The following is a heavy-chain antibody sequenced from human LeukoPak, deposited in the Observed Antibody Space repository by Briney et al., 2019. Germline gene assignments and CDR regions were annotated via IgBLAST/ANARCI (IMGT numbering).Heavy chain of an antibody. CDR2: ISGSGGST. CDR1: GFTFSNYA. D-gene: IGHD1-1*01. Sequence: GRSLRLSCAASGFTFSNYAMSWVRQAPGKGLEWVSAISGSGGSTYYADSVKGRFTISRDNSKNTLYLQMNSLRAEDTAVYYCAKARNWNDFDYWGQGTLVTVSS. CDR3: AKARNWNDFDY. V-gene: IGHV3-23*01. J-gene: IGHJ4*02.